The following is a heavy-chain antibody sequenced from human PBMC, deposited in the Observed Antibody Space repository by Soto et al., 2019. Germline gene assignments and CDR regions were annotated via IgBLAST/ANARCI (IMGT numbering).Heavy chain of an antibody. CDR3: AGDYARTPGIY. D-gene: IGHD2-2*01. V-gene: IGHV3-7*04. J-gene: IGHJ4*02. CDR1: GFTFSGYW. Sequence: EVQLVESGGGLVQPGGSLRLSCAASGFTFSGYWMSWVRQAPGKGLEWVANIKHDGSERYYVDSVEGGFTISKDNAKNSLYLQMNRLRAEDTAVYYGAGDYARTPGIYWGQGTLVTVSS. CDR2: IKHDGSER.